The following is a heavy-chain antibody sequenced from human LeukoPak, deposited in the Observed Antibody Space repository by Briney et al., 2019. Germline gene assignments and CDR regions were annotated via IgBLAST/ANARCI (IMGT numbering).Heavy chain of an antibody. J-gene: IGHJ1*01. Sequence: PGGSLRLSCAASGFTFSSYAMSWVRQAPGKGLEWVSAISGSGGSTYYADSVKGRFTISRDNSKNTLYLQMNSLRAEDTAVYYCANTATNIVVVPAALWGQGTLVTVSS. CDR1: GFTFSSYA. CDR2: ISGSGGST. V-gene: IGHV3-23*01. CDR3: ANTATNIVVVPAAL. D-gene: IGHD2-2*01.